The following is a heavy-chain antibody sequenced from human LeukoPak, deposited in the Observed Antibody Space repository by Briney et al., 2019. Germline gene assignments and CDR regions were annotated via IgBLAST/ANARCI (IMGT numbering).Heavy chain of an antibody. D-gene: IGHD1-1*01. CDR1: GFTFSTYT. V-gene: IGHV3-21*01. J-gene: IGHJ4*02. CDR3: ATLASTDGC. Sequence: GGSLRLSCAASGFTFSTYTMNWVRQAPGKGLQWVSSISTRSSYLYYADSVKGRFTISRDDAKNSLYLQLNSLRAEDTAVYYCATLASTDGCWGQGTLVTVSS. CDR2: ISTRSSYL.